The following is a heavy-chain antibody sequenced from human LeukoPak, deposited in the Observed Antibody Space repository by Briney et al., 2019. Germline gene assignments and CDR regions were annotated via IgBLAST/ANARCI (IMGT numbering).Heavy chain of an antibody. V-gene: IGHV4-59*01. D-gene: IGHD6-19*01. CDR2: IYYSGST. J-gene: IGHJ6*03. CDR3: ARVCAPCSGWHYYMDV. CDR1: GGSISSYY. Sequence: NPSETLSLTCTVSGGSISSYYWSWIRQPQGKGLEWIGYIYYSGSTNYNPSLKSRVTISVDTSKNQFSLKLSSVTAADTAVYYCARVCAPCSGWHYYMDVWGKGTTVTVSS.